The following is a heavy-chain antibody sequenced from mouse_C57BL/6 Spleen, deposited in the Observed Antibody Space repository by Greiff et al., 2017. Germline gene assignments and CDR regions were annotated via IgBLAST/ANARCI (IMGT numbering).Heavy chain of an antibody. CDR3: ARADSSLYYFDY. V-gene: IGHV1-85*01. Sequence: QVQPQQSGPELVKPGASVKLSCKASGYTFTSYDINWVKQRPGQGLEWIGWIYPRDGSTMYNEKFKGKATLTVDTSSSTAYMELHSLTSEDSAVYFCARADSSLYYFDYWGQGTTLTVSS. J-gene: IGHJ2*01. CDR2: IYPRDGST. D-gene: IGHD1-1*01. CDR1: GYTFTSYD.